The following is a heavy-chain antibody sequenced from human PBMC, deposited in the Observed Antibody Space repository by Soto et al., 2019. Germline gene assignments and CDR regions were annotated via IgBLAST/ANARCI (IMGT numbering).Heavy chain of an antibody. CDR1: GFTFSYYW. V-gene: IGHV3-74*01. D-gene: IGHD2-21*02. CDR2: IHSDGSST. Sequence: EVQLVESEGGLVQPGGSLSLSCAASGFTFSYYWMHWVRQAPGQGLVWVSRIHSDGSSTTYADSVKGRFNISRDNAKNTLSLQMNSLRVEDTAVYYCARGDRGAFDLWGQGTMVTVSS. CDR3: ARGDRGAFDL. J-gene: IGHJ3*01.